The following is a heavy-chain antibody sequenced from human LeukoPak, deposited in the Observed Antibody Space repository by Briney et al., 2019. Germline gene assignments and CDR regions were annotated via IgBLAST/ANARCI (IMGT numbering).Heavy chain of an antibody. CDR3: ARDRVESSWYGDAFDI. V-gene: IGHV1-69*05. CDR2: IIPIFGTA. Sequence: ASVKLSCKASGGTFSSYAISWVRQAPGQGLEWMGRIIPIFGTANYAQKFQGRVTITTDESTSTAYMELSSLRSEDTAVYYCARDRVESSWYGDAFDIWGQGTMVTVSS. CDR1: GGTFSSYA. D-gene: IGHD6-13*01. J-gene: IGHJ3*02.